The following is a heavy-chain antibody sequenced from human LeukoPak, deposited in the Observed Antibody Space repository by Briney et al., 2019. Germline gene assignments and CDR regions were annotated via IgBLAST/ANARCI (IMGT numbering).Heavy chain of an antibody. CDR2: ISYDGSNK. CDR1: GFTFSSYA. Sequence: PGGSLRLSCAASGFTFSSYAMHWVRQAPGKGLEWVAVISYDGSNKYYADSVKGRFTISRDNAKNSLYLQMNSLRAEDTAVYYCARDLSVGSKPDLGFDYWGQGTLVTVSS. CDR3: ARDLSVGSKPDLGFDY. D-gene: IGHD1-26*01. J-gene: IGHJ4*02. V-gene: IGHV3-30*04.